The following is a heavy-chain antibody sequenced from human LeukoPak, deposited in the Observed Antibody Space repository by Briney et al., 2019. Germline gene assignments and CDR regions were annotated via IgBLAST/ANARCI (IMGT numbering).Heavy chain of an antibody. Sequence: GGSLRLSCAASGFTLSDYYLSWVRQAAGKGLECVSYITNSGSTIYYAYSVKGRFTISRDNAKNSLYLQMNSLRAEDTAVYYCAREYCRSTSCYGYPDYWGQGTLVTVSS. CDR1: GFTLSDYY. CDR3: AREYCRSTSCYGYPDY. J-gene: IGHJ4*02. CDR2: ITNSGSTI. D-gene: IGHD2-2*01. V-gene: IGHV3-11*01.